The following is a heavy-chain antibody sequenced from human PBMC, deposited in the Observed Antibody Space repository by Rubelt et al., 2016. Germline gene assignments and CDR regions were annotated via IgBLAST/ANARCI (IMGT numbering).Heavy chain of an antibody. CDR3: ARLKWLVYFDY. CDR1: GGSISSYY. J-gene: IGHJ4*02. D-gene: IGHD6-19*01. V-gene: IGHV4-59*08. CDR2: IYYSGST. Sequence: QVQLQESGPGLVKPSETLSLTCTVSGGSISSYYWSWIRQPPGKGLEWIGYIYYSGSTYYNPSLKSRVTISVDTSKNQFSLKLSSVTAADTAVYYCARLKWLVYFDYWGQGTLVTVSS.